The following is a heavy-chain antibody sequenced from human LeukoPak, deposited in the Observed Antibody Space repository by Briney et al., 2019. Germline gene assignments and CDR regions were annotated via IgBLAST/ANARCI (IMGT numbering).Heavy chain of an antibody. CDR3: TKDRRGPAAGTWYFDS. Sequence: GGSLRLSCAASGFTFSSYAMGWVRQAPGRGLEWVSSITAIDGRTYYADSVRGRFTISRDNSKNTVYLQLNSLRAGDTAIYYCTKDRRGPAAGTWYFDSWGQGTLVTVSS. D-gene: IGHD6-13*01. V-gene: IGHV3-23*01. CDR1: GFTFSSYA. CDR2: ITAIDGRT. J-gene: IGHJ4*02.